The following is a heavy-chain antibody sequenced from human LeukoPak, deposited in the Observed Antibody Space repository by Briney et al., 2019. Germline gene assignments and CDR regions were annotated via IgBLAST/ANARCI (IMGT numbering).Heavy chain of an antibody. Sequence: SETLSLTCAVYGGSFSGYYWSWIRQPPGKGLEWIGEINHSGSTNYNPSLKSRVTISVDTSKYQFSLKLSSVTAADTAVYYCARHITIFGVVITNWYFDLWGRGTLVTVSS. J-gene: IGHJ2*01. D-gene: IGHD3-3*01. CDR3: ARHITIFGVVITNWYFDL. CDR2: INHSGST. CDR1: GGSFSGYY. V-gene: IGHV4-34*01.